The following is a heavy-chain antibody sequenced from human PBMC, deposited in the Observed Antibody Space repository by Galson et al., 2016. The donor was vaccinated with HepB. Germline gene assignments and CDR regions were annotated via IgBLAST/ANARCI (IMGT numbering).Heavy chain of an antibody. J-gene: IGHJ5*02. CDR2: INFNSVII. CDR1: GFTFDDYA. V-gene: IGHV3-9*01. CDR3: VKDTDGVVVAATGGLGP. D-gene: IGHD2-15*01. Sequence: SLRLSCAASGFTFDDYAMHWVRQAPGKGLEWISGINFNSVIIGYADSVKGRFTISRDNAKNSLYLQMNALRAEDTALYYCVKDTDGVVVAATGGLGPWGQGTPVTVSS.